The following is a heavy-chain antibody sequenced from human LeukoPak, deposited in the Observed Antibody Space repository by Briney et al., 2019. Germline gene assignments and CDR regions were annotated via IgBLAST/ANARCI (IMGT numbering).Heavy chain of an antibody. CDR2: ISGSGTNT. CDR3: AKVRGSTVRGAHYYYYMDV. J-gene: IGHJ6*03. Sequence: PWGSLRLSCAASGFTFSGYAMNWVRQAPGKGLEWVSGISGSGTNTDYIDSVKGRFTVSRDNSKNTLYLQMNSLRAEDTAVYYCAKVRGSTVRGAHYYYYMDVWGKGTTVTVSS. V-gene: IGHV3-23*01. CDR1: GFTFSGYA. D-gene: IGHD3-10*01.